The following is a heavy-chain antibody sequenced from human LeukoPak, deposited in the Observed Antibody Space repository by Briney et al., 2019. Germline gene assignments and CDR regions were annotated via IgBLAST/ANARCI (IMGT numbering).Heavy chain of an antibody. J-gene: IGHJ4*02. D-gene: IGHD5-24*01. CDR2: ISSSSSYI. V-gene: IGHV3-21*01. CDR1: GFTFSNYS. CDR3: ARGGGYNRHFDY. Sequence: NAGGSLRLSCAASGFTFSNYSMSWVRQAPGKGLEWVSSISSSSSYIYYADSVKGRFTISRDNAKNSLYLQMNSLRAEDTAVYYCARGGGYNRHFDYWGQGTLVTVSS.